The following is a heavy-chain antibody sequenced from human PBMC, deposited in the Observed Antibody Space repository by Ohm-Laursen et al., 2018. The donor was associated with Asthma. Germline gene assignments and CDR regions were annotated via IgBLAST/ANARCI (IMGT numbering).Heavy chain of an antibody. J-gene: IGHJ3*02. CDR3: ARDRHCSGGSCYYAFDI. D-gene: IGHD2-15*01. CDR2: INAGNGNT. Sequence: SVKVSCKASGYTFTSYAMHWVRQAPGQRLEWMGWINAGNGNTKYSQKFQGRVTITRDTSASTAYMELSSLRSEDTAVYYCARDRHCSGGSCYYAFDIWGQGTMVTVSS. CDR1: GYTFTSYA. V-gene: IGHV1-3*01.